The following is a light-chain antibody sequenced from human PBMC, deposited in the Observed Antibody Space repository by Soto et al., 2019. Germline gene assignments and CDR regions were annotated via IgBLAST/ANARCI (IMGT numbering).Light chain of an antibody. V-gene: IGKV3-11*01. CDR2: ATS. J-gene: IGKJ1*01. Sequence: EIVLTQSPATLSLSPGERATLSCRASRNIKSYLAWYKKKPGQAPRLLTYATSNRATGIPARFSGSGSGTDFTLSISSLEPEDFAVYYCQQYNNWPQRTFGQGTKVEIK. CDR3: QQYNNWPQRT. CDR1: RNIKSY.